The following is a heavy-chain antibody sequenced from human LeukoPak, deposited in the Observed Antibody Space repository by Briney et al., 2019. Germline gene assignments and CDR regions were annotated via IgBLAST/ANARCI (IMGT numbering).Heavy chain of an antibody. CDR2: VNPNSGGT. V-gene: IGHV1-2*06. D-gene: IGHD2-2*02. Sequence: ASVKVSCKASGYTFTGYYMHWVRQAPGQGLEWMGRVNPNSGGTNYAQKFQGRVTMTRDTSISTAYMELRSLRSDDTAVYYCARVEVYCSSTSCYTLGWFDPWGQGTLVTVSS. CDR3: ARVEVYCSSTSCYTLGWFDP. J-gene: IGHJ5*02. CDR1: GYTFTGYY.